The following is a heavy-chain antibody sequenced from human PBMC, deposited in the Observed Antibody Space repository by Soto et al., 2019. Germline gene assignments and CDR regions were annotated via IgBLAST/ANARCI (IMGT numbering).Heavy chain of an antibody. CDR3: ATLGGDYPYYYYGMDV. D-gene: IGHD2-21*02. CDR2: ISYDGSNK. Sequence: GGSLRLRCAAAGFNFSSYASHWVRQAPGKGLEWVAVISYDGSNKYYADSVKGRFTISRDNSKNTLYLQMNSLRAEDTAVYYCATLGGDYPYYYYGMDVWGQGTTVTVSS. V-gene: IGHV3-30-3*01. J-gene: IGHJ6*02. CDR1: GFNFSSYA.